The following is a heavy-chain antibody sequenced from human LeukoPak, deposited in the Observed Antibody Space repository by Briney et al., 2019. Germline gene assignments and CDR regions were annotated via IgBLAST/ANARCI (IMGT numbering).Heavy chain of an antibody. CDR2: INWNGGST. V-gene: IGHV3-20*01. CDR3: ARGNLYGSGSYDY. Sequence: PGGSLRLSCAASGFTFSSYAMSWVRQAPGKGLEWVSGINWNGGSTGYADSVKGRFTIPRDNAKNSLYLQMNSLRAEDTALYHCARGNLYGSGSYDYWGQGTLVTVSS. CDR1: GFTFSSYA. D-gene: IGHD3-10*01. J-gene: IGHJ4*02.